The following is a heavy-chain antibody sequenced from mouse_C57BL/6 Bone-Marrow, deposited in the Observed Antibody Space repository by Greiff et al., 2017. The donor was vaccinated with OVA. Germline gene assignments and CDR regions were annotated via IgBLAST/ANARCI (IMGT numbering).Heavy chain of an antibody. V-gene: IGHV1-50*01. CDR1: GYTFTSYW. CDR2: IDPSDSYT. J-gene: IGHJ3*01. CDR3: AIGGSSWFAY. Sequence: QVQLQQPGAELVKPGASVKLSCKASGYTFTSYWMQWVKQRPGQGLEWIGEIDPSDSYTNYNQKFKGKATLTVDTSSSTAYMQLSSLTSEDSPVYYCAIGGSSWFAYWGQGTLVTVSA.